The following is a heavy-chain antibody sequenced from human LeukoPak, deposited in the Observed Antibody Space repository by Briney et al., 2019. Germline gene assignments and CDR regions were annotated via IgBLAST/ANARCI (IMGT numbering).Heavy chain of an antibody. V-gene: IGHV3-30*04. Sequence: GGALRLSRAPSGFTFSSYAIHWVRHAPGKGLEWVAVISYDGSDKYYAASVKGRFTISRDNSTNTLYLQMNSLRAHDTAVYYCARAAYSSTWYSRYFDLWGRGTLVTVSS. CDR1: GFTFSSYA. CDR2: ISYDGSDK. CDR3: ARAAYSSTWYSRYFDL. J-gene: IGHJ2*01. D-gene: IGHD6-13*01.